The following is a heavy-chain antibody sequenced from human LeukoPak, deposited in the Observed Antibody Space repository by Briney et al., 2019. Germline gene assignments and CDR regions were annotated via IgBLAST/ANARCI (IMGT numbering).Heavy chain of an antibody. V-gene: IGHV3-30-3*01. CDR2: ISYDGSNK. CDR1: GFTFSGYP. D-gene: IGHD1-7*01. Sequence: GKSLRLSCAASGFTFSGYPIHWVRQAPGKGLEWVAVISYDGSNKYYADSVKGRFTISRDNSKNTLYLQMNSLRAEDTAVYYCARDSGGITGTTSWFDPWGQGTLVTVSS. CDR3: ARDSGGITGTTSWFDP. J-gene: IGHJ5*02.